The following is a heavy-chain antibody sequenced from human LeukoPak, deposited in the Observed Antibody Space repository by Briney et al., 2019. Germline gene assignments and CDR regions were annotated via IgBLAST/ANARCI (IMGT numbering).Heavy chain of an antibody. V-gene: IGHV3-30*03. CDR3: AGCEY. J-gene: IGHJ4*02. Sequence: GGSLRLSCAASGFTFSSYGMHWVRQAPGKGLEWVAVISYDGSNKYYADSVKGRFTISRDNAKNSLYLQMNSLRAEDTAVYYCAGCEYWGQGTLVTVSS. CDR1: GFTFSSYG. CDR2: ISYDGSNK.